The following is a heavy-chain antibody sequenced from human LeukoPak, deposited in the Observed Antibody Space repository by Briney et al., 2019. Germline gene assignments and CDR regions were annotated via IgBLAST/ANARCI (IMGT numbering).Heavy chain of an antibody. J-gene: IGHJ5*02. CDR1: GGSISSYY. CDR3: ARGVGRYYYDSSGYHRRVNWFDP. Sequence: SETLSLTCTVSGGSISSYYWSWIRQPPGKGLEWIGEINHSGSTNYNPSLKSRVTISVDTSKNQFSLKLSSVTAADTAVYYCARGVGRYYYDSSGYHRRVNWFDPWGQGTLVTVSS. CDR2: INHSGST. D-gene: IGHD3-22*01. V-gene: IGHV4-34*01.